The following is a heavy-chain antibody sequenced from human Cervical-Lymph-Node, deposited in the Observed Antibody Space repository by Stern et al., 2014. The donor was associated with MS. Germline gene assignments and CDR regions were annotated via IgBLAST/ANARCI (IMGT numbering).Heavy chain of an antibody. CDR1: GGSVNSNRYY. J-gene: IGHJ3*01. D-gene: IGHD3/OR15-3a*01. Sequence: QVQLQESGPGLVKPSETLSLTCSISGGSVNSNRYYWGWIRQPPGKGLEWIGIIYYSGATFYNPSLTSRVSISMDTTKNHFSLHLSSVTAADTAVYYCGRAGLDDTFDVWGQGTMVTVSS. CDR3: GRAGLDDTFDV. CDR2: IYYSGAT. V-gene: IGHV4-39*02.